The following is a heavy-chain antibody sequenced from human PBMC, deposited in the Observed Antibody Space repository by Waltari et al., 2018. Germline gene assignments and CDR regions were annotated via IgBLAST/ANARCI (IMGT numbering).Heavy chain of an antibody. J-gene: IGHJ4*02. Sequence: EVQLVESGGGLVQPGGSVLHASASAGLTLRSYWMSWVRQAPGKGLGGVANINQNVSTICYVDFVKARFTISRDNAKNSLYLQMNSLRADDTAVYYCARVGYNGWELADWGQGNLVTVSS. CDR1: GLTLRSYW. V-gene: IGHV3-7*01. CDR3: ARVGYNGWELAD. CDR2: INQNVSTI. D-gene: IGHD1-1*01.